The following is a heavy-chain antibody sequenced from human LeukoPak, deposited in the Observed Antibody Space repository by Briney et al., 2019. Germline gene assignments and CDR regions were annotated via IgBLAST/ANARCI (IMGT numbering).Heavy chain of an antibody. Sequence: PSETLSLTCTVSGGSISSSSHFWSWLRQPPGKGLEWIASINYSGSTYYNPSLKSRVTISVDTSKNQFPLKLSSVTAADTAVFYCVRYVVSGSGIYYFDYWGQGTLVTVSS. CDR1: GGSISSSSHF. J-gene: IGHJ4*02. CDR2: INYSGST. D-gene: IGHD3-10*01. CDR3: VRYVVSGSGIYYFDY. V-gene: IGHV4-39*01.